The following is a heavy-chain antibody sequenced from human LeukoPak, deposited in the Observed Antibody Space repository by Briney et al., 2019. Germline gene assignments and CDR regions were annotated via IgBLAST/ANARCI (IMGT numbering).Heavy chain of an antibody. Sequence: PSETLSLTCTVSGGSISSYYWSWIRQPPGKGLEWIGYICYSGSTNYNPSLKSRVTISVDTSKNQFSLKLSSVTAADTAVYYCARVGLSYFDSSGYYYADAFDIWGQGTMVTVSS. V-gene: IGHV4-59*01. D-gene: IGHD3-22*01. CDR3: ARVGLSYFDSSGYYYADAFDI. CDR1: GGSISSYY. CDR2: ICYSGST. J-gene: IGHJ3*02.